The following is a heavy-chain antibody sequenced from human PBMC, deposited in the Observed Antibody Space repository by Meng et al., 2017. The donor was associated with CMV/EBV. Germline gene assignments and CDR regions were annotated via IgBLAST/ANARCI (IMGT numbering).Heavy chain of an antibody. V-gene: IGHV4-59*01. CDR2: IYYSGST. Sequence: SETLSLTCTVSGGSISSYYWSWIRQPPGKGLEWIGYIYYSGSTNYNPSLKSRVTISVDTSKNQFSLNLSSVTAADTAVYYFARVVGDVVVPAATQYYFDYWGQGTLVTVSS. J-gene: IGHJ4*02. CDR3: ARVVGDVVVPAATQYYFDY. D-gene: IGHD2-2*01. CDR1: GGSISSYY.